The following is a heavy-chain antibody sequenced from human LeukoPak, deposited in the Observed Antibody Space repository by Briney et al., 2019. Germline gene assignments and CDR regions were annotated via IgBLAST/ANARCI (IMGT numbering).Heavy chain of an antibody. J-gene: IGHJ4*02. D-gene: IGHD2-15*01. CDR2: IIPILGIA. Sequence: AASVKVSCKASGGTFSSYAISWVRQAPGQGLEWMGSIIPILGIANYAQKFQGRVTITADKSTSTAYMELSRLRSEDTAVYYCARAMGYCSGGSCYKNSPFDYWGQGTLVTVSS. CDR3: ARAMGYCSGGSCYKNSPFDY. V-gene: IGHV1-69*04. CDR1: GGTFSSYA.